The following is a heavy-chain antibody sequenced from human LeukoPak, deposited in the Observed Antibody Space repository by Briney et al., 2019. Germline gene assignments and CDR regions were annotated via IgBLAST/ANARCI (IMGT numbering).Heavy chain of an antibody. CDR1: AYTFTGYY. Sequence: ASVKVSCKASAYTFTGYYMHWVRQAPGQGLEWMGWIYPNSGGTNYAQKFQGRVTMTRDTSISTAYMELSRLRSDDTAVYYCARMSYSGYEIDYWGQGTLVTVSS. CDR3: ARMSYSGYEIDY. CDR2: IYPNSGGT. J-gene: IGHJ4*02. V-gene: IGHV1-2*02. D-gene: IGHD5-12*01.